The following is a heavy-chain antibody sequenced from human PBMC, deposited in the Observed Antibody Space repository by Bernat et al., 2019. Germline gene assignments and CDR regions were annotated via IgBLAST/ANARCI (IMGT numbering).Heavy chain of an antibody. J-gene: IGHJ3*02. V-gene: IGHV3-33*01. CDR1: GFTFSSYG. CDR2: IWYDGSNK. D-gene: IGHD4-23*01. Sequence: QVQLVESGGGVVQPGRSLRLSCAASGFTFSSYGMHWVRQAPGKGLEWVAVIWYDGSNKYYADSVQGRFTISRDKSKNTLYLQMNSLKTEDTAVYYCTTDKGNYGGNSAVVDNHEAFDIWGQGTMVTVSS. CDR3: TTDKGNYGGNSAVVDNHEAFDI.